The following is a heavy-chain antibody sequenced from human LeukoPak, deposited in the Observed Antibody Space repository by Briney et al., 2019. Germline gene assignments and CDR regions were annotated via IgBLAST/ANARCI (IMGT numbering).Heavy chain of an antibody. D-gene: IGHD2-8*01. Sequence: SETLSLTCSVSGDSISNFYWNWIRQSPGKGLEWIGNITYSGSSIYNPSPKSRATLSIDTSRKQFFLKLRSVTAADTAVYYCALAPNSNWFDFWGQGTLVTVSS. CDR2: ITYSGSS. V-gene: IGHV4-59*08. CDR3: ALAPNSNWFDF. CDR1: GDSISNFY. J-gene: IGHJ5*01.